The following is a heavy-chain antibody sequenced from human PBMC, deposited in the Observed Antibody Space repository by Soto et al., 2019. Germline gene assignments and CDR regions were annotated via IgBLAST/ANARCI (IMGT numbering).Heavy chain of an antibody. Sequence: GGSLRLSCAASGFPFSSYVMSWVRQAPGKGLEWVSGISGGGSNTFYADYVKGRFTISRDNSKNTLLLRMNSLGAEDTAVYYCAKDSNKYSSSLRGRYFDYWGQGIGVTVSS. D-gene: IGHD4-4*01. CDR3: AKDSNKYSSSLRGRYFDY. CDR1: GFPFSSYV. J-gene: IGHJ4*02. V-gene: IGHV3-23*01. CDR2: ISGGGSNT.